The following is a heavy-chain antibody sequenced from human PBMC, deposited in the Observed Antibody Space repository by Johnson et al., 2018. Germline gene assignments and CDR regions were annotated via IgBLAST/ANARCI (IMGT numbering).Heavy chain of an antibody. CDR2: ISWNSGSI. CDR1: GFTFSSYG. Sequence: QLQESGGGVVQPGRSLRLSCAASGFTFSSYGMHWVRQAPGKGLEWVSGISWNSGSIGYADSVKGRFTISRDNAKNSLYLQMNSLRAEDTAVYYCARDFYPYYYGMDVWGQGTTVTVSS. CDR3: ARDFYPYYYGMDV. V-gene: IGHV3-9*01. J-gene: IGHJ6*02.